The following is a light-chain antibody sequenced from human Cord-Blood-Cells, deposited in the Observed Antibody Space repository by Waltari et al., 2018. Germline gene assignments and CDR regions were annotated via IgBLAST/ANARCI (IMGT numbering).Light chain of an antibody. V-gene: IGKV3-20*01. J-gene: IGKJ1*01. CDR1: QSVSSSY. CDR3: QQYGSSPPWT. Sequence: EIVLTQSPGTLSLSPGERATLSCRASQSVSSSYLAWYQQKPGQAPRLLIYGASSRATGIPDRFSGSGSRTDFTLTISRLDPEDFAVYYCQQYGSSPPWTFGQGTKVEIK. CDR2: GAS.